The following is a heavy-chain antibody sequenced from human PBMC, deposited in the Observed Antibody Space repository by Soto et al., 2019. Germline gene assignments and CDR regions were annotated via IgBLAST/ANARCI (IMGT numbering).Heavy chain of an antibody. J-gene: IGHJ4*02. CDR3: ARQFSVHGAYGRFFDF. D-gene: IGHD4-17*01. CDR1: GGSISSSGYY. Sequence: QLQLQESGPGLVKPSETLSLTCTVSGGSISSSGYYWGWIRQPPGKGRGWIGNIYYSGSTYYNPSLMGRATISVATSKNRFSLKLSSVTAADTAVYYCARQFSVHGAYGRFFDFWGQGNLVTVSS. CDR2: IYYSGST. V-gene: IGHV4-39*01.